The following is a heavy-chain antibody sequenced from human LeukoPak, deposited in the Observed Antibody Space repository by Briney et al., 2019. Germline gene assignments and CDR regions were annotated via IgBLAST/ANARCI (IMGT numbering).Heavy chain of an antibody. CDR2: ISSSSSYI. CDR1: GFTFSSYS. J-gene: IGHJ4*02. D-gene: IGHD6-13*01. Sequence: PGGSLRLSCAASGFTFSSYSMSWVRQAPGKGLEWVSSISSSSSYIYYADSVKGRFTISRDNAKNSLYLQMNSLRAEDTAVYYCARDVRSIAAAGTGGDYWGQGTLVTVSS. CDR3: ARDVRSIAAAGTGGDY. V-gene: IGHV3-21*01.